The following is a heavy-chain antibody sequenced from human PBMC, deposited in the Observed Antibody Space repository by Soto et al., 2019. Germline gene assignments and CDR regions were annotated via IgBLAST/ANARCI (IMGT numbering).Heavy chain of an antibody. CDR1: GGSFSGYY. CDR2: INHSGST. Sequence: SETLSLTCAVYGGSFSGYYWSWIRQPPGKGLEWIGEINHSGSTNYNPSLKSRVTISVDTSKNQFSLRLSSVTAADTAVYYCARMGSSSPPSDYYYMDVWGKGTTVTVSS. V-gene: IGHV4-34*01. J-gene: IGHJ6*03. CDR3: ARMGSSSPPSDYYYMDV. D-gene: IGHD6-6*01.